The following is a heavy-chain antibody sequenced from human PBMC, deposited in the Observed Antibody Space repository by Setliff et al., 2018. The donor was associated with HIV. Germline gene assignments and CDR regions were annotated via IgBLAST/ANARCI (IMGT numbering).Heavy chain of an antibody. J-gene: IGHJ4*02. CDR2: IIPILGPA. Sequence: ASVKVSCKASGGTFSSYAISWVRQAPGQGLEWMGGIIPILGPANYAQKFQGRVTITAGEYTTTSYMELRNLRSEDTAIYYCARGLGNFVPDLIGYFDYWGQGTLGTVS. CDR3: ARGLGNFVPDLIGYFDY. V-gene: IGHV1-69*13. D-gene: IGHD3-3*02. CDR1: GGTFSSYA.